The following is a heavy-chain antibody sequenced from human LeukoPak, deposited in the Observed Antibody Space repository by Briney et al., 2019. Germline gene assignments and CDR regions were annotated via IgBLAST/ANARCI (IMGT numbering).Heavy chain of an antibody. J-gene: IGHJ4*02. Sequence: KAGGSLRLSCAASGFTFSSYSMNWVRQAPGKGLEWVSAISSSSSYIYYADSVKGRFTISRDNAKNSLYLQMNSLRAEDTAVYYCARQTILGYCSSTSCPLDYWGQGTLVTVSS. CDR3: ARQTILGYCSSTSCPLDY. D-gene: IGHD2-2*01. CDR2: ISSSSSYI. V-gene: IGHV3-21*01. CDR1: GFTFSSYS.